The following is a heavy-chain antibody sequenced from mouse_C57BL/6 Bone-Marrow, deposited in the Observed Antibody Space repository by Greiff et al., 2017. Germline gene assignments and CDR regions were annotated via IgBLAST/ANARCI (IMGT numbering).Heavy chain of an antibody. D-gene: IGHD1-1*01. CDR1: GYTFTDYY. V-gene: IGHV1-77*01. CDR3: ARGYYGSSYSYYAMDY. J-gene: IGHJ4*01. CDR2: IGPGSGST. Sequence: VKVVESGAELVKPGASVKISCKASGYTFTDYYINWVKQRPGQGLEWIGKIGPGSGSTYYNEKFKGKATLTADKSSSTAYMQLSSLTSEDSAVYFCARGYYGSSYSYYAMDYWGQGTSVTVSS.